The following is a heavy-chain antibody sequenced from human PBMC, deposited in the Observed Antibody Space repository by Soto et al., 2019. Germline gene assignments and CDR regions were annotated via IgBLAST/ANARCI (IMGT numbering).Heavy chain of an antibody. CDR2: ISGSGGST. V-gene: IGHV3-23*01. CDR1: VFTFSSYA. CDR3: AKARSYDSSHVFDY. J-gene: IGHJ4*02. D-gene: IGHD3-22*01. Sequence: AWWSLRLSCSASVFTFSSYAMSWFRQAPGKGLEWVSAISGSGGSTYYADSVKGRFTISRDNSKNTLYLQMNSLRAEDTAVYYCAKARSYDSSHVFDYWGQGTLVTVSS.